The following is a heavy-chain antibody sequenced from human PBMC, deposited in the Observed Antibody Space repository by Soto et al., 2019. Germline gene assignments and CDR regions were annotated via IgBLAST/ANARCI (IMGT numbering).Heavy chain of an antibody. CDR1: GGTFSTYV. Sequence: QVQLVQSGAEVKKPGSSVKVSCKASGGTFSTYVISWARQAPGQGLEWVGGIIPMFGTANYAQKFQGRVPINADVTTYTADMELRTLRSEDPAMYYWATSSRRDCRVETWYENWFDPLGQGTLVNVAS. CDR3: ATSSRRDCRVETWYENWFDP. J-gene: IGHJ5*02. D-gene: IGHD6-13*01. CDR2: IIPMFGTA. V-gene: IGHV1-69*01.